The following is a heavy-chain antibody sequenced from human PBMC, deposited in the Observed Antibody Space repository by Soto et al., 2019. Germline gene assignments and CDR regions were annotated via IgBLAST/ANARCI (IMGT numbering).Heavy chain of an antibody. CDR1: GGSISSGGYS. V-gene: IGHV4-30-2*01. J-gene: IGHJ4*02. CDR2: IYHSGST. D-gene: IGHD5-12*01. CDR3: AAGGGLPRYC. Sequence: QLQLQESGSGLVKPSQTLSLTCAVSGGSISSGGYSWSWIRQPPGKGLEWIGYIYHSGSTYYNPSLESRGIVSVDRSKRQFSLEVSSVTAADKAVYYCAAGGGLPRYCWGQGTLVTVSS.